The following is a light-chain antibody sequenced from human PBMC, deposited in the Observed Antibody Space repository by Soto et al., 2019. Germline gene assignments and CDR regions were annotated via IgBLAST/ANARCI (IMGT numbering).Light chain of an antibody. CDR1: KSNIGAGFA. CDR2: DNT. J-gene: IGLJ1*01. V-gene: IGLV1-40*01. Sequence: QSVLTQPPSVSGAPGQRGTISFTGRKSNIGAGFAVHWYQHIPGAAPRLLIYDNTDRPSGVPDRFSASTSGTSASLTINGLQAEDEGDYYCQSYDSRLTGSHVFGTGTKV. CDR3: QSYDSRLTGSHV.